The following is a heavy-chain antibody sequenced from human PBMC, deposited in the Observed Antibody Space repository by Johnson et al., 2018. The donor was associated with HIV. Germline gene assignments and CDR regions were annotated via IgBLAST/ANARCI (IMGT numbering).Heavy chain of an antibody. CDR2: IGPAGAP. CDR1: GCTFSSYD. V-gene: IGHV3-13*05. Sequence: VQLVESGGGLVQPGGSLRLSCAASGCTFSSYDMHWVRQATGKGLEWVSTIGPAGAPYYPGSVKGRFTISRENAKNSLHLQMYSLRAGDTAVYFCVAATGANGLDIWGQGTKVTVSS. CDR3: VAATGANGLDI. J-gene: IGHJ3*02. D-gene: IGHD1-26*01.